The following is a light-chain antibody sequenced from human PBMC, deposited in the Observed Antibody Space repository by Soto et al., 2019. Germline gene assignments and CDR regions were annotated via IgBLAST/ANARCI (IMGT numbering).Light chain of an antibody. J-gene: IGKJ1*01. CDR2: ATS. CDR3: QQYSSSWT. Sequence: EIVMTQSPATLSVSPGARATLSCRASQSISSNFLAWYQQKPGQAPRLLIYATSSRATGIPGRFSGSGSGTDFTLTISRLEPEDFAVYYCQQYSSSWTFGQGTKVDIK. CDR1: QSISSNF. V-gene: IGKV3-20*01.